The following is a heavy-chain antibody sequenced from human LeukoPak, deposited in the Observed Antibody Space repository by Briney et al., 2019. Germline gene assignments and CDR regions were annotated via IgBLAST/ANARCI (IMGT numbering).Heavy chain of an antibody. V-gene: IGHV1-2*02. CDR2: INPNSGGT. CDR1: GYTFTGYY. D-gene: IGHD3-22*01. CDR3: ARDVSYYDGSGHNNWFDP. J-gene: IGHJ5*02. Sequence: ASVKVSCKASGYTFTGYYMHWVRQAPGQGLEWMGWINPNSGGTNYEQKFQGRVTMTRDTSISTAYMELSRLRSDDTAVYYCARDVSYYDGSGHNNWFDPWGQGTLVTVSS.